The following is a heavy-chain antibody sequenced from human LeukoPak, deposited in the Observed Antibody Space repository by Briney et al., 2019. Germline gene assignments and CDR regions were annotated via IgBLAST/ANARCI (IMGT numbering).Heavy chain of an antibody. D-gene: IGHD6-6*01. CDR2: ISFDGSKR. Sequence: LPGGSLRLSCAASGFTFSSSGMHWVRQAPGKGLEWVSIISFDGSKRYYADSVKGRFTISRDNSRNTLYLQMNSLRPEDTAVYFCAKSIGAVGDYWGQGTLVTVSS. CDR3: AKSIGAVGDY. J-gene: IGHJ4*02. V-gene: IGHV3-30*18. CDR1: GFTFSSSG.